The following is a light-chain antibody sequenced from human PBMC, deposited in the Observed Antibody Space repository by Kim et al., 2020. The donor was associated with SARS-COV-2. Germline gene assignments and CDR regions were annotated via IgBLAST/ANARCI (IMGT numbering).Light chain of an antibody. J-gene: IGKJ2*01. CDR3: MQALQTRLT. CDR1: QSLLHSNGYNY. Sequence: DIVMTQSPLSLPVTPGEPASISCRSSQSLLHSNGYNYLDWYLQKPGQSPQLLIYLGSNRASGVPDRFSGSGSDTDFTLKISRVEAEDVGVYYCMQALQTRLTFGQGTKLEI. CDR2: LGS. V-gene: IGKV2-28*01.